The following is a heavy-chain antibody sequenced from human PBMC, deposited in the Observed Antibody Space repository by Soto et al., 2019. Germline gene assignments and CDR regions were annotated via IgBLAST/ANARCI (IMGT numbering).Heavy chain of an antibody. J-gene: IGHJ4*02. Sequence: ASVKVSCKTSGYTFTSYAIHWVRQAPGQGLEWMGGIIPIFGTANYAQKFQGRVTITADKSTSTAYMELSSLRSEDTAVYYCAIPVRGVIRYYFDYWGQGTLVTVSS. D-gene: IGHD3-10*01. CDR1: GYTFTSYA. CDR3: AIPVRGVIRYYFDY. V-gene: IGHV1-69*06. CDR2: IIPIFGTA.